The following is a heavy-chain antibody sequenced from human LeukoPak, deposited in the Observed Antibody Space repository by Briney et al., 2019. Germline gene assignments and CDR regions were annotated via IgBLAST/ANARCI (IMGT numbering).Heavy chain of an antibody. CDR1: GFTVSSNY. J-gene: IGHJ3*02. CDR2: IYSGGST. Sequence: GGSLRLSCAASGFTVSSNYMSWVRQAPGRGLEWVSVIYSGGSTFYADSVKGRFTISSDNSKNTLYLRMNSLRVEDTAVYYCARGHGSSWYGGALDIWGQGTRVTVSS. CDR3: ARGHGSSWYGGALDI. V-gene: IGHV3-66*01. D-gene: IGHD6-13*01.